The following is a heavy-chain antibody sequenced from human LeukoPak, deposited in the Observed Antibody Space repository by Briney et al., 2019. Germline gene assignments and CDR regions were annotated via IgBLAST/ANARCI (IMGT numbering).Heavy chain of an antibody. D-gene: IGHD2-2*01. CDR2: INPNSGGT. Sequence: ASVKVSCKASGYTFTDYYMHWVRQAPGQGLEWMGWINPNSGGTKYAQRFQGRVTMTRDASITTAYMELSGLRSDDTAVYYCARSVAEIRTSCSACAEYFHHWGQGTLIIVSS. CDR1: GYTFTDYY. CDR3: ARSVAEIRTSCSACAEYFHH. J-gene: IGHJ1*01. V-gene: IGHV1-2*02.